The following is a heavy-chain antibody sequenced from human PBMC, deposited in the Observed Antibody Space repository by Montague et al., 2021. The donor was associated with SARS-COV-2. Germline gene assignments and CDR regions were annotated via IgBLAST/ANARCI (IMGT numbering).Heavy chain of an antibody. CDR2: IYTSGST. V-gene: IGHV4-61*02. Sequence: TLSLTCTVSGSSISSGSSYWSWIRQPAGKGLEWIGRIYTSGSTNYNPSLKSRVTISVDTSKNQLSLKLSSVTAADTAVYYCARDSLTLDAFDIWGQGTMVTVSS. D-gene: IGHD3-9*01. CDR3: ARDSLTLDAFDI. J-gene: IGHJ3*02. CDR1: GSSISSGSSY.